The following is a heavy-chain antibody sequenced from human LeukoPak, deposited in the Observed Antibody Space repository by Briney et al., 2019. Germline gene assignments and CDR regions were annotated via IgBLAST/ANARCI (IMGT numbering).Heavy chain of an antibody. Sequence: ASVKVSCKASGYTFTSYGISWVRQAPGQGLEWMGWISAYNGNTNYAQKLQGRVTMTTDTSTSTAYMELRSLRSDDTAVYYCARGNYDFWSGYYHYWGQGTLVTVSS. D-gene: IGHD3-3*01. CDR2: ISAYNGNT. CDR3: ARGNYDFWSGYYHY. J-gene: IGHJ4*02. CDR1: GYTFTSYG. V-gene: IGHV1-18*01.